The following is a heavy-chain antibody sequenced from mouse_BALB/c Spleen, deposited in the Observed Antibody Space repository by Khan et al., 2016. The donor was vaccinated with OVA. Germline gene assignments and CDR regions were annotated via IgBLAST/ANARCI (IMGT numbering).Heavy chain of an antibody. J-gene: IGHJ4*01. CDR3: ARSNYYGSSLYAMDY. CDR2: IAPGSGGS. CDR1: GYTFTSYW. V-gene: IGHV1S41*01. Sequence: LVKPGASVKLSCKASGYTFTSYWINWIKQRPGQGLEWIGHIAPGSGGSYYNEVFKGKATLTVDTSYSPVSIQFRSLSSEESAVYFCARSNYYGSSLYAMDYWGQGTSVTVSS. D-gene: IGHD1-1*01.